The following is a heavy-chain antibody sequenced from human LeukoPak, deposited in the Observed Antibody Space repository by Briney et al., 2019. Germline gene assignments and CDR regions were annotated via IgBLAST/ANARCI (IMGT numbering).Heavy chain of an antibody. CDR3: ARNRDGYLPFDY. CDR2: ISSSSTYK. D-gene: IGHD5-24*01. J-gene: IGHJ4*02. CDR1: GFTFSDYY. V-gene: IGHV3-11*06. Sequence: GGSLRLSCAASGFTFSDYYMSWIRQAPGKGLEWVSYISSSSTYKNHADSVKGRFTISRDTAKNSLYLQMNSLRAEDTAVYYCARNRDGYLPFDYWGQGTLVTVSS.